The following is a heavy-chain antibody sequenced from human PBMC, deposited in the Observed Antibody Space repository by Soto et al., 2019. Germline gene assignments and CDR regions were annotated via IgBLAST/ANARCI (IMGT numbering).Heavy chain of an antibody. CDR1: GGSISSGGYS. CDR2: IYHSGST. CDR3: ARWCMDAPRFDP. D-gene: IGHD2-8*01. V-gene: IGHV4-30-2*01. J-gene: IGHJ5*02. Sequence: QLQLQESGSGLVKPSQTLSLTCAVSGGSISSGGYSWSWIRQPPGKGLEWIGYIYHSGSTYYNPSLNSRVTPEVDRSENQLPLKLSSVAAADTAVCYCARWCMDAPRFDPWGQGTLVTVSS.